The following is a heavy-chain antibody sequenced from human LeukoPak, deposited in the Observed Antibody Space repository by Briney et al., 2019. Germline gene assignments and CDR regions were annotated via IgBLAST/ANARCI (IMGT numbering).Heavy chain of an antibody. J-gene: IGHJ3*02. CDR3: ATGEYAFDI. Sequence: ASVNVSCTASGYTFTIYYMHWVRQAPGQGLEWMGIINPSGGSTSYAQKFQGRVTMTSDTSTSTVYMELTSLRSEDTAVYYCATGEYAFDIWGQGTMVTVPS. CDR2: INPSGGST. V-gene: IGHV1-46*01. CDR1: GYTFTIYY.